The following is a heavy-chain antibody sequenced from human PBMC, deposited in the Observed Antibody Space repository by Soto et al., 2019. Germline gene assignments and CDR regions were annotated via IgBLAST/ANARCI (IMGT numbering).Heavy chain of an antibody. J-gene: IGHJ4*02. V-gene: IGHV3-30*18. CDR3: AKDRGGSWTFDD. Sequence: QVQLVESGGGVVQPGRSLSLSCAASGFTFTTQGMHWVRQSPGKGLEWVASIAYDGSNRNYGDPVKGRFFVSRHNPKKTVSLQMNSLRDEDTAVYFCAKDRGGSWTFDDWGQGILVIVSS. CDR1: GFTFTTQG. CDR2: IAYDGSNR. D-gene: IGHD6-13*01.